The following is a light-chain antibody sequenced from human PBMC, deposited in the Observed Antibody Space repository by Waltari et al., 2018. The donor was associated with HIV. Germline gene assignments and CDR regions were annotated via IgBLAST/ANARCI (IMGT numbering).Light chain of an antibody. J-gene: IGLJ1*01. V-gene: IGLV2-11*01. Sequence: QSALTQPRSVSGSPGQSVTISCTGTASDIGYFDYVSWYQHYTGKAPKVIIYEVIQRPEGVPDRFMAAKSGIMASLTIAGLQDEDEADYYCCSYAGTYTDVFGSGTTVTVL. CDR1: ASDIGYFDY. CDR2: EVI. CDR3: CSYAGTYTDV.